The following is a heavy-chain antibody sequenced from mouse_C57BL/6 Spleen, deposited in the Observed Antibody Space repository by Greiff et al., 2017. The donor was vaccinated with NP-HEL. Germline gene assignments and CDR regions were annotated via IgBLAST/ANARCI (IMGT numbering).Heavy chain of an antibody. D-gene: IGHD4-1*02. CDR2: ISDGGSYT. CDR3: ARDLNWGNYFDY. V-gene: IGHV5-4*01. Sequence: VQLKESGGGLVKPGGSLKLSCAASGFTFSSYAMSWVRQTPEKRLEWVATISDGGSYTYYPDNVKGRFTISRDNAKNNLYLQMSHLKSEDTAMYYCARDLNWGNYFDYWGQGTTLTVSS. J-gene: IGHJ2*01. CDR1: GFTFSSYA.